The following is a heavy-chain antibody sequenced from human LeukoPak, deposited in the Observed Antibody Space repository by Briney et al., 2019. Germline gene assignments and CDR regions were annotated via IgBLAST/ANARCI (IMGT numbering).Heavy chain of an antibody. CDR1: GVTFSSFD. Sequence: GGSLRLSCAASGVTFSSFDMSWVRQAPGKGLEWVSVISGSGSSTYYADSVKGRFTISRDNSKNTLNLQMNSLRAEDTAVYYCARRGSTGGYCFDYWGQGTLVTVSS. CDR3: ARRGSTGGYCFDY. V-gene: IGHV3-23*01. J-gene: IGHJ4*02. D-gene: IGHD2-15*01. CDR2: ISGSGSST.